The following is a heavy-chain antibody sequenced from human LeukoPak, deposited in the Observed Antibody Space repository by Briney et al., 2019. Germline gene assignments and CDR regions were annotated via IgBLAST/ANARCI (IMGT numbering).Heavy chain of an antibody. CDR1: GGSISSGSYY. CDR2: IFYSGRT. J-gene: IGHJ5*02. Sequence: SETLSLTCTVSGGSISSGSYYWSWIRQPPGKGLEWIGYIFYSGRTNYNPSLKSRVTISVDTSKNQFSLKLSSVTAADTAVYYCARGTRIAVAGTGEFREPPPNGNWFDPWGQGTLVTVSS. CDR3: ARGTRIAVAGTGEFREPPPNGNWFDP. V-gene: IGHV4-61*01. D-gene: IGHD6-19*01.